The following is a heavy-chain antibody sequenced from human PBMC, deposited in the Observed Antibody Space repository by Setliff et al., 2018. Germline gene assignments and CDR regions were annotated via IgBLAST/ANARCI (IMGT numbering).Heavy chain of an antibody. CDR1: RFTFSSYG. CDR2: ISYDGSNQ. Sequence: GGSLRLSCAASRFTFSSYGMHWVRQAPGKGLEWVAVISYDGSNQNYAESVKSRFTISRDNSKNTVYLQMNSLRAEDTAVYYCVKESIVTRYFDYWGQGTLVTVSS. D-gene: IGHD6-6*01. V-gene: IGHV3-30*18. J-gene: IGHJ4*02. CDR3: VKESIVTRYFDY.